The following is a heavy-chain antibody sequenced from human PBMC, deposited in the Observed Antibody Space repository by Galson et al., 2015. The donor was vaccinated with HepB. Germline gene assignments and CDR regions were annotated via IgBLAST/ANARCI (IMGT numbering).Heavy chain of an antibody. CDR2: ISYDGSNK. CDR1: GFTFSSYG. Sequence: SLRLSCAASGFTFSSYGMHWVRQAPGKGLEWVAVISYDGSNKYYADSVKGRFTISRDNSKNTLYLQMNSLRAEDTAVYYCAKGGSVYCSGGSCLHFDYWGQGTLVTVSS. D-gene: IGHD2-15*01. V-gene: IGHV3-30*18. J-gene: IGHJ4*02. CDR3: AKGGSVYCSGGSCLHFDY.